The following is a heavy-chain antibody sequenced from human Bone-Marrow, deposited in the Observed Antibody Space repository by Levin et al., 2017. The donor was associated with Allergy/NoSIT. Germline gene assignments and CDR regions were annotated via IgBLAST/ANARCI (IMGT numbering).Heavy chain of an antibody. D-gene: IGHD6-13*01. CDR2: TNWNGGSI. J-gene: IGHJ3*02. CDR3: AKDISPPGSSWYGYAFDI. V-gene: IGHV3-9*01. CDR1: GFSFDDCG. Sequence: SLKISCAGSGFSFDDCGLHWVRQAPGKGLEWVSGTNWNGGSIGYADSVKGRFTISRDNARNSLYLQMNSLRVEDTALYYCAKDISPPGSSWYGYAFDIWGQGTLVTVSS.